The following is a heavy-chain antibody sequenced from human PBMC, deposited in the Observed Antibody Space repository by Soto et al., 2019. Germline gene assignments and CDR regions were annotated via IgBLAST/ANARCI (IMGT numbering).Heavy chain of an antibody. CDR3: VRDCSGGGCYSDYGMDV. J-gene: IGHJ6*02. CDR1: GDSVSSYY. Sequence: SATLSLTCTVSGDSVSSYYWSWIRQPAGRGLEWIGRIYISGSTDYNPSLKGRVSMSVDRSKNQFSLKLTSVTAADTAVYYCVRDCSGGGCYSDYGMDVWGQGTTVTVSS. CDR2: IYISGST. V-gene: IGHV4-4*07. D-gene: IGHD2-15*01.